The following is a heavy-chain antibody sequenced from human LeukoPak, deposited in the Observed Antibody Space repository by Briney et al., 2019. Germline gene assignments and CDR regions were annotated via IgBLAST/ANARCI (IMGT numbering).Heavy chain of an antibody. CDR1: GYTFTSYG. D-gene: IGHD2-2*01. J-gene: IGHJ4*02. V-gene: IGHV1-18*01. Sequence: ASVKVSCKASGYTFTSYGISWVRQAPGQELEWMGWISAYNGNTNYAQKLQGRVTMTTDTSTSTAYMELRSLRSDDTAVYYCAREESVVPAMNYFDYWGQGTLVTVSS. CDR3: AREESVVPAMNYFDY. CDR2: ISAYNGNT.